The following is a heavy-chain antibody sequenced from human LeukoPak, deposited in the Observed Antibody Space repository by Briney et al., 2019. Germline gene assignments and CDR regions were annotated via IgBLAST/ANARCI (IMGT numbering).Heavy chain of an antibody. V-gene: IGHV1-69*04. CDR3: ARALTAMLFDY. D-gene: IGHD2-21*02. J-gene: IGHJ4*02. Sequence: EASVKVSCKASGGTFSSYAISWVRPAPGQGLEWMGRIIPILGIANYAQKFQGRVTITADKSTSTAYMELSSLRSEDTAVYYCARALTAMLFDYWGQGTLVTVSS. CDR1: GGTFSSYA. CDR2: IIPILGIA.